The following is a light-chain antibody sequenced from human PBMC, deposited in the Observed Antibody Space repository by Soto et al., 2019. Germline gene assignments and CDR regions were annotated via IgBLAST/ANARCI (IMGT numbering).Light chain of an antibody. CDR3: QQYNRYSRT. V-gene: IGKV1-5*01. CDR2: DAS. CDR1: QSISSW. J-gene: IGKJ1*01. Sequence: DIQMTQSPSTLSASVGDRVTITCRASQSISSWLAWYQQKPGKAPKLLIYDASNLKSGVPSRFSGSESGTEFTLTISSLQPDDLATYYCQQYNRYSRTFGQGTKVEIK.